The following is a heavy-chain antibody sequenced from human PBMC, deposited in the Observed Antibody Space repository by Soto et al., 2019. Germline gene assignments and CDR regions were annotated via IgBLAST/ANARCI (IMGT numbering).Heavy chain of an antibody. Sequence: ASVKVSCKASGYTFTSYAMHWVRQAPGQRLEWMGWINAGNVNTKYSQKFQGRVTITRDTSASTAYMELSSLRSEDTAVYYCARGSGPMIEWHWGQGTLVTVSS. CDR3: ARGSGPMIEWH. D-gene: IGHD3-22*01. CDR2: INAGNVNT. CDR1: GYTFTSYA. J-gene: IGHJ4*02. V-gene: IGHV1-3*01.